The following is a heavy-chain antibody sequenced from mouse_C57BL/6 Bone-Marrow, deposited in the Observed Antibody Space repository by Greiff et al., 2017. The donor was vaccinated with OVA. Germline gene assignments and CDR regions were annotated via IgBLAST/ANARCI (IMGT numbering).Heavy chain of an antibody. J-gene: IGHJ3*01. Sequence: QVQLQQPGAELVKPGASVKLSCKASGYTFTSYWMHWVKQRPGQGLEWIGMIHPNSGSTNYNEKFKSKATLTVDKSSSTAYMQLSSLTSEDSAVYYCARAGSSYPGFAYWGQGTLVTVSA. CDR2: IHPNSGST. D-gene: IGHD1-1*01. CDR1: GYTFTSYW. CDR3: ARAGSSYPGFAY. V-gene: IGHV1-64*01.